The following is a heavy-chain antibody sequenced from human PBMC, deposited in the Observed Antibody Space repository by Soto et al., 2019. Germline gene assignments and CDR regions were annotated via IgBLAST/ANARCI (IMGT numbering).Heavy chain of an antibody. CDR1: GGSISGSSYY. J-gene: IGHJ4*02. D-gene: IGHD4-17*01. V-gene: IGHV4-39*01. CDR2: IFYIGTT. Sequence: QLQLPESGPGLVKPSETLSLTCTVSGGSISGSSYYWGWIRQPPGKGLEWIGTIFYIGTTYYNPSLKRRVTISVDTSKNQFSLRLTSVTAADTAVYYCASYGDYPDYWGQGTLVTVSS. CDR3: ASYGDYPDY.